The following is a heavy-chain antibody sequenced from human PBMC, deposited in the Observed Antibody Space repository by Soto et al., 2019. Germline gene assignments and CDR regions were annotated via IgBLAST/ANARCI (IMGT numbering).Heavy chain of an antibody. J-gene: IGHJ4*02. D-gene: IGHD1-26*01. V-gene: IGHV4-34*01. CDR3: ASGKGVDGSHYLDN. CDR2: INHSGSN. CDR1: GGSFSTYY. Sequence: SETLSLTCVVSGGSFSTYYYNWIRQSPGKGLEWIGEINHSGSNNYSPSLKSRVTMSLDTSKNQFSLNLSSVTAADTAVYYCASGKGVDGSHYLDNWGQGTLVTVSS.